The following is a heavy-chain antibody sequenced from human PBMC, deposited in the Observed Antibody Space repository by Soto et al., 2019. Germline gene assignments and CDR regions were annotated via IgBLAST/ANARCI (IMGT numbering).Heavy chain of an antibody. V-gene: IGHV4-31*03. Sequence: SETLSLTCTVSGGSISSGGYYWSWIRQHPGKGLEWIGYIYYSGSTYYNPSLKSRVTISVDTSKNQFSLKLSSVTAADTAVYYCARDLSPHCSSTSCYYYYGMDVWGQGTTVTVSS. CDR1: GGSISSGGYY. CDR2: IYYSGST. CDR3: ARDLSPHCSSTSCYYYYGMDV. J-gene: IGHJ6*02. D-gene: IGHD2-2*01.